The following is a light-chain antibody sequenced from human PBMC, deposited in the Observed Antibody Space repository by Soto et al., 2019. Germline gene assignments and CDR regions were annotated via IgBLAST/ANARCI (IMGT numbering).Light chain of an antibody. CDR1: QSISNW. Sequence: DIQMTQSPSTLSASVGDRVTITCRASQSISNWLAWYQQKPGKAPKLLIYDASTLQSGVPSRFSGSGSATEFTLTISSLQAEDVASYYCQQYSTYSWTFGQGTTVDIK. V-gene: IGKV1-5*01. CDR3: QQYSTYSWT. J-gene: IGKJ1*01. CDR2: DAS.